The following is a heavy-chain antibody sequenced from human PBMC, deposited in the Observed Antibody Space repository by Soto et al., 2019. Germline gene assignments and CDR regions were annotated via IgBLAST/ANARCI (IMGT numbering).Heavy chain of an antibody. CDR1: GFTFSSYG. D-gene: IGHD6-13*01. V-gene: IGHV3-33*06. CDR3: SKGYSSSRDNWFAP. CDR2: IWYDGSNK. J-gene: IGHJ5*02. Sequence: GGSLRLSCAASGFTFSSYGMHWVRQAPGKGLEWVAVIWYDGSNKYYADSVKGRFTISRDNSKNTLYLQMNSLRAEDTAVYYCSKGYSSSRDNWFAPPGQRTFVTVSS.